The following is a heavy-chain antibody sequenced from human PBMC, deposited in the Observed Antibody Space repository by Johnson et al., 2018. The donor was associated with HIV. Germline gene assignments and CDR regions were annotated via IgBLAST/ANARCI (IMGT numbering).Heavy chain of an antibody. Sequence: EVQLVESGGGLVKPGGSLRLSCAASGFTFSRYEMNWVRQAPGKGLEWVSYISSSGTTISYADSVKGRFTISRDNSKNTLYLEMNSLRAEDTALYACAKDRVRYTSDVDAFDLWGQGTMVTVSS. J-gene: IGHJ3*01. CDR1: GFTFSRYE. D-gene: IGHD1-1*01. V-gene: IGHV3-48*03. CDR2: ISSSGTTI. CDR3: AKDRVRYTSDVDAFDL.